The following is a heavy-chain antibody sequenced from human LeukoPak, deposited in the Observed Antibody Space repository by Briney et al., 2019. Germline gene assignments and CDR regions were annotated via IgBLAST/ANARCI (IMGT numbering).Heavy chain of an antibody. Sequence: SETLSLTCAVYGGSFSGYYWSWIRQPPGKGLEWIGEINHSGSINYNPSLKSRVTISVDTSKNQFPPKLSSVTAADTAVYYCARAPMYYYGSGRFVDSWGQGTLVTVSS. J-gene: IGHJ4*02. CDR2: INHSGSI. V-gene: IGHV4-34*01. CDR3: ARAPMYYYGSGRFVDS. D-gene: IGHD3-10*01. CDR1: GGSFSGYY.